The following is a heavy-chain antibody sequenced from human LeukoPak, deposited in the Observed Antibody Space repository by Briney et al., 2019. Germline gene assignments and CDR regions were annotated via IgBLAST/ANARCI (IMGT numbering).Heavy chain of an antibody. J-gene: IGHJ4*02. Sequence: PGGSLRLSCAASGFTFSNYAMNWVRQAPGTGLDWVSAISGSGGSTYFADSVKGRFTVSRDNSKNTLYLQMNSLRAEDTAVYYCATTRDSSSWLGGYWGQGTLVTVSS. V-gene: IGHV3-23*01. CDR1: GFTFSNYA. CDR2: ISGSGGST. CDR3: ATTRDSSSWLGGY. D-gene: IGHD6-13*01.